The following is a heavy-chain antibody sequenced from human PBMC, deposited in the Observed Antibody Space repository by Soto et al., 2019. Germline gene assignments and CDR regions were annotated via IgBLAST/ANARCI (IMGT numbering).Heavy chain of an antibody. CDR1: GASISRDDYY. V-gene: IGHV4-31*03. J-gene: IGHJ4*02. D-gene: IGHD3-9*01. Sequence: QVQLQESGPGLVKPSQTLSLTCSVSGASISRDDYYWSWIRQHPGKGLEWIAYIYSSGNSYYHPSLSSRVAISLDTSKNQFSLRLSSVTAADTGVYYCASALTGDYVGFDYWGQGTPATVSS. CDR2: IYSSGNS. CDR3: ASALTGDYVGFDY.